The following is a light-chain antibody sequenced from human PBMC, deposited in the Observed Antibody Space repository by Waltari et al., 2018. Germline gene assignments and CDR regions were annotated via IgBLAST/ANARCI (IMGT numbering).Light chain of an antibody. V-gene: IGLV2-14*01. J-gene: IGLJ1*01. Sequence: QPASVSGSPGQSITISCTGTSSDVGSYKYVSWYQQHPGKTPKLMIYEVSNRPSGVSNRFSGSKSGNTASLTISGLQAEDEADYYCSSYADNYFYVFGTGTKVTVL. CDR1: SSDVGSYKY. CDR3: SSYADNYFYV. CDR2: EVS.